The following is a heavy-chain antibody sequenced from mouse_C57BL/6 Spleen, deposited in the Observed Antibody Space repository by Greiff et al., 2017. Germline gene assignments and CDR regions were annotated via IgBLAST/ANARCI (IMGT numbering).Heavy chain of an antibody. CDR2: IDPETGGT. V-gene: IGHV1-15*01. D-gene: IGHD1-1*01. CDR1: GYTFTDYE. CDR3: TRDYGSMD. Sequence: QVQLKESGAELVRPGASVTLSCKASGYTFTDYEMHWVKQTPVHGLEWIGAIDPETGGTAYNQKFKGKAILTADKSSSTAYMERRSLTSEDSAVYYCTRDYGSMDWGQGTTLTVSS. J-gene: IGHJ2*01.